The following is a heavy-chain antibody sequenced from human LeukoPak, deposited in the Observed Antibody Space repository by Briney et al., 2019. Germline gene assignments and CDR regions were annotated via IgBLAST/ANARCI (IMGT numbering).Heavy chain of an antibody. D-gene: IGHD3-10*02. Sequence: SETLSLTCAVSGGSISSSHWWSWVRQPPGKGLEWIADIYHSGITNYNPSLKSRVTMSIDKSKNQFSLKLSSVTTTDTAVYYCARMRVVRGLSNWFDPWGQGALVTVSS. J-gene: IGHJ5*02. V-gene: IGHV4-4*02. CDR2: IYHSGIT. CDR3: ARMRVVRGLSNWFDP. CDR1: GGSISSSHW.